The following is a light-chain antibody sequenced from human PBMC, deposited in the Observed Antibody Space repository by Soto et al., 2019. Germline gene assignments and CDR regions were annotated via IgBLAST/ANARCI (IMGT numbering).Light chain of an antibody. Sequence: SYELTQPPSVSVSPGQTASITCSGDKLGDKYACWYQQKPGQSPVLVIYQTSKRPSGIPERFSGSNSGNTATLTISGTQAMDEADYYCQAWDSSTAGVFGTGTKLTVL. J-gene: IGLJ1*01. V-gene: IGLV3-1*01. CDR3: QAWDSSTAGV. CDR2: QTS. CDR1: KLGDKY.